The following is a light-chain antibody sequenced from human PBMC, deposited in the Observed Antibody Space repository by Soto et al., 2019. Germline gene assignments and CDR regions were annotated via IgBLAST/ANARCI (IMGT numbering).Light chain of an antibody. J-gene: IGKJ4*01. Sequence: DIVLTQSPATLSLSPGERATLSCRASQTVTSYLAWYQQRHGQAPRLLIYDVANRDTGIPARFSGSGSGRDFTLTISSLEPEDFAVYYCQQRSNWPLTFGGGTKVEIK. CDR2: DVA. V-gene: IGKV3-11*02. CDR1: QTVTSY. CDR3: QQRSNWPLT.